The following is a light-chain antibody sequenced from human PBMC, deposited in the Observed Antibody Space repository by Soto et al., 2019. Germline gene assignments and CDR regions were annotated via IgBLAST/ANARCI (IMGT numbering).Light chain of an antibody. CDR1: QSSGYREGNAY. V-gene: IGKV2-30*01. CDR3: MQATHWPPT. J-gene: IGKJ1*01. CDR2: KAS. Sequence: DVVMTQSPLSLPVTPGQPAAISCRSSQSSGYREGNAYWHWFNQRPGQSLRRLIYKASKRDSGVPDRFSGSGAGTDFTLQINRVEAEDVGIYYGMQATHWPPTFGRGTRVEIK.